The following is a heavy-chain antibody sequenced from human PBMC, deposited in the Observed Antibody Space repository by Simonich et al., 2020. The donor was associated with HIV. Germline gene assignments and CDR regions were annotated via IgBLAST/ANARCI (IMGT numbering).Heavy chain of an antibody. V-gene: IGHV1-18*01. CDR2: MNPNSGNT. J-gene: IGHJ4*02. CDR1: GGTFSSYA. CDR3: ARDEGSYPAFDY. D-gene: IGHD1-26*01. Sequence: QVHLVQSGAEVKKPGSSVKVSCKASGGTFSSYAFSWVRQAPGQGLEWRGWMNPNSGNTAYAQKLQGRVTMTTDTSTSTAYMELRSLRSDDTAVYYCARDEGSYPAFDYWGQGTLVTVSS.